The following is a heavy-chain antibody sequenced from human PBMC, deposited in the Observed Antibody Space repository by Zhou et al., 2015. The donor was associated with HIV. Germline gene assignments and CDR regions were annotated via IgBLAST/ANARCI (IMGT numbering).Heavy chain of an antibody. V-gene: IGHV1-69*01. D-gene: IGHD1-1*01. CDR1: GGTFSSYA. Sequence: QVQLVQSGAEVKKPGSSVKVSCKASGGTFSSYAISWVRQAPGQGLEWMGGIIPIFGTANYAQKFQGRVTITADESTSTAYMELSSLRSEDTAVYYCAREFGGGIKRGTTPAPDFGRAFDIWGQGTMVTVSS. CDR3: AREFGGGIKRGTTPAPDFGRAFDI. J-gene: IGHJ3*02. CDR2: IIPIFGTA.